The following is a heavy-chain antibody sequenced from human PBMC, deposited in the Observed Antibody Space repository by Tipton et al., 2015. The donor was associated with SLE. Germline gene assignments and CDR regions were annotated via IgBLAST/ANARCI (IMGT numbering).Heavy chain of an antibody. D-gene: IGHD5-24*01. Sequence: QLVQSGAEVKKPGASVKVSCKAFEYIFTEYFLHWVREAPGQGLEWMGRINPNSGDTNFAQKFQGRVTMTRDTSIGTAYMELSGLKSDDTALYYCAGEWRKFTLDICGQ. V-gene: IGHV1-2*06. CDR2: INPNSGDT. CDR3: AGEWRKFTLDI. J-gene: IGHJ6*02. CDR1: EYIFTEYF.